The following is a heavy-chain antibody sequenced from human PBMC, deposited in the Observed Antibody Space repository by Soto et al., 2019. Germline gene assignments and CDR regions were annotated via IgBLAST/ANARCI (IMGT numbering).Heavy chain of an antibody. CDR1: GFTFSSYA. V-gene: IGHV3-23*01. CDR3: ARSYYDFWSGYPPGAFDI. D-gene: IGHD3-3*01. J-gene: IGHJ3*02. Sequence: GESLKISCAASGFTFSSYAMSWVRQAPGKGLEWVSAISGSGGSTYYADSVKGRFTISRDNSKNTLYLQMNSLRAEDTAVYYCARSYYDFWSGYPPGAFDIWGQGTMVTVSS. CDR2: ISGSGGST.